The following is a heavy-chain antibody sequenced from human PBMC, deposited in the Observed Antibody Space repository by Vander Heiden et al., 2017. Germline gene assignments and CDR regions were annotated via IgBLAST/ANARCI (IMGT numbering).Heavy chain of an antibody. CDR3: ARGRRLRYYYDSSGYYGPDY. CDR2: INPNSGGT. CDR1: GHTFTGSN. D-gene: IGHD3-22*01. V-gene: IGHV1-2*02. Sequence: QVQLVQSGAEATKPGASVKVSCKPSGHTFTGSNMHGVRQDPGQELEWRGWINPNSGGTNYAQKLQGRVTMTRDTSVSTAYMGLSRLRSDDTAVYYCARGRRLRYYYDSSGYYGPDYWGQGTLVTVSS. J-gene: IGHJ4*02.